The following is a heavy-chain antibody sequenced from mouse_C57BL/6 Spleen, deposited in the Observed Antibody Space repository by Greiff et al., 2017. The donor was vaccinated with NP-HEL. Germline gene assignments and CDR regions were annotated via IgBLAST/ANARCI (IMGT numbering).Heavy chain of an antibody. CDR1: GYSITSGYY. Sequence: VQLQQSGPGLVKPSQSLSLTCSVTGYSITSGYYWNWIRQFPGNKLEWMGYISYDGSNNYNPSLKNRISITRDTSKNQFFLKLNSVTTEDTATYYCAREGYGSSPDYWGQGTTLTVSS. J-gene: IGHJ2*01. V-gene: IGHV3-6*01. CDR2: ISYDGSN. D-gene: IGHD1-1*01. CDR3: AREGYGSSPDY.